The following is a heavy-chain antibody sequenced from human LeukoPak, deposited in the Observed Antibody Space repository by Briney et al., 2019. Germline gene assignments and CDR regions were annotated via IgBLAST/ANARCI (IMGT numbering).Heavy chain of an antibody. V-gene: IGHV3-21*01. Sequence: PGRSLRLSCAASGFTFSSYSMNWVRQAPGKGLEWVSSISSSSSYIYYADSVKGRFTISRDNAKNSLYLQMNSLRAEDTAVYYCARGVIAAAAGYWGQGTLVTVSS. CDR1: GFTFSSYS. CDR3: ARGVIAAAAGY. D-gene: IGHD6-13*01. J-gene: IGHJ4*02. CDR2: ISSSSSYI.